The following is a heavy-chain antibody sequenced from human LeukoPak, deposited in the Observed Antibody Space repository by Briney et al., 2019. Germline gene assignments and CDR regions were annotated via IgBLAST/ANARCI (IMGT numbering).Heavy chain of an antibody. Sequence: GGSLRLSCAASGFTVGSNYMTWVRQAPGKGLEWVSVIYSGGTTYYADSVKGRFTISRDNSKNTLYLQMNSLRAEDTAVYYCAITALGTDYFDYWGQGTLVTVSS. D-gene: IGHD1-20*01. CDR1: GFTVGSNY. CDR3: AITALGTDYFDY. V-gene: IGHV3-53*05. J-gene: IGHJ4*02. CDR2: IYSGGTT.